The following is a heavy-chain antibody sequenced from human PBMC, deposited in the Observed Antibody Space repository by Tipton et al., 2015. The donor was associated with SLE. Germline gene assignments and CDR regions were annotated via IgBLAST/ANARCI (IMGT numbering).Heavy chain of an antibody. CDR3: ARVPLHYDISDAFDI. D-gene: IGHD3-9*01. Sequence: LRLSCAVYGGSFSGYYWNWIRQPPGKGLEWIGYIYYSGSTYYNPSLKSRVTISVDTSKNQFSLKLSSVTAADTAVYYCARVPLHYDISDAFDIWGQGTMVTVSS. V-gene: IGHV4-30-4*08. CDR1: GGSFSGYY. CDR2: IYYSGST. J-gene: IGHJ3*02.